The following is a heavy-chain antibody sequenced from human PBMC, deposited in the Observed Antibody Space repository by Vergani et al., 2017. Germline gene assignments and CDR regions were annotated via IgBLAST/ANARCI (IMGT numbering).Heavy chain of an antibody. Sequence: QVQLQESGPGLVKPSQTLSLTCTVSGGSISSGGYYWSCIRPHPGKGLEWIGYIYYSGSTYYNPSPKSRVTIAVDTAKHQFSLKLSSVTAADTAVYYWARRSGSYLDDAFDIWGQGTMVTVSS. D-gene: IGHD1-26*01. CDR3: ARRSGSYLDDAFDI. V-gene: IGHV4-31*03. CDR1: GGSISSGGYY. J-gene: IGHJ3*02. CDR2: IYYSGST.